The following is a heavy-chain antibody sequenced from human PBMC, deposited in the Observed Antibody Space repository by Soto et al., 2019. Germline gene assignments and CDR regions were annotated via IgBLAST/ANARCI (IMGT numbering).Heavy chain of an antibody. CDR2: TYYRSKWYN. Sequence: KQSQTLSLTCAISGDSVSSNSAAWNWIRQSPSRGLEWLGRTYYRSKWYNDYAVSVKSRITINPDTSKNQFSLQLNSVTPEDTAVYYCARECSSISAAIPKGFDYWGQGTLVTVSS. CDR3: ARECSSISAAIPKGFDY. D-gene: IGHD2-21*02. CDR1: GDSVSSNSAA. V-gene: IGHV6-1*01. J-gene: IGHJ4*02.